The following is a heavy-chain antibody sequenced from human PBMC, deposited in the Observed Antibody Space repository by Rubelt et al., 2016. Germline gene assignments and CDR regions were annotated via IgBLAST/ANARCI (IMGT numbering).Heavy chain of an antibody. CDR3: ARGNRTSSRLDY. D-gene: IGHD6-6*01. CDR2: VYYSGST. J-gene: IGHJ4*02. V-gene: IGHV4-39*07. Sequence: QLQLQESGPGLVKPSETLSLTCTVSGGSISSSGYYWGWIRQPPGKGLEWIGSVYYSGSTYYNASLKSRGTISIDTSKNQFSLKLSSVTAADTAVYSCARGNRTSSRLDYWGQGTLVTVSS. CDR1: GGSISSSGYY.